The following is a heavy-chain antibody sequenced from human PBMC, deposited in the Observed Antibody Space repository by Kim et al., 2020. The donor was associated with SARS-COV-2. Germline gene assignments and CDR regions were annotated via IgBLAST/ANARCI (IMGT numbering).Heavy chain of an antibody. CDR2: ISSSSSYI. V-gene: IGHV3-21*01. D-gene: IGHD3-3*01. Sequence: GGSLRLSCAASGFTFSSYSMNWVRQAPGKGLEWVSSISSSSSYIYYADSVKGRFTISRDNAKNSLYLQMNSLRAEDTAVYYCARDPLGSFWLVRPGTLDPWGQGTLVTVSS. CDR1: GFTFSSYS. CDR3: ARDPLGSFWLVRPGTLDP. J-gene: IGHJ5*02.